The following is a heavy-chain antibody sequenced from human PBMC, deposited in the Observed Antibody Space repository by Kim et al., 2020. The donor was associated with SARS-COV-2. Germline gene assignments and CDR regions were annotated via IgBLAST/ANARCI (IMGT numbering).Heavy chain of an antibody. J-gene: IGHJ5*02. CDR1: GYIFSDYC. Sequence: GESLKISCKGFGYIFSDYCVAWVRQMPGKGLEWMGILHPGDSNLKYSPSFQGQVIISVDKSISTAYLQRSSLKASDTAMYFCAGLPPPDFYYHDTAYYRYNGFDAGGQGALVTVSS. CDR2: LHPGDSNL. D-gene: IGHD3-9*01. CDR3: AGLPPPDFYYHDTAYYRYNGFDA. V-gene: IGHV5-51*01.